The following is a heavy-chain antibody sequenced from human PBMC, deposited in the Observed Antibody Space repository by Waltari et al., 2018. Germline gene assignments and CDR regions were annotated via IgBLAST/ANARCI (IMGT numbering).Heavy chain of an antibody. V-gene: IGHV4-39*01. D-gene: IGHD5-12*01. CDR3: ARHWKRNGYRFDP. Sequence: QLLLQESGPGLVTPSETLSLTCTVSGGSITRSSYYWGWVRQSPGKGPEWLGSMYYSGTTYYNPTLESRLTISGDTSKNQFSLRLSSVTAADTAVYYCARHWKRNGYRFDPWGQGTRVTVSS. CDR2: MYYSGTT. CDR1: GGSITRSSYY. J-gene: IGHJ5*02.